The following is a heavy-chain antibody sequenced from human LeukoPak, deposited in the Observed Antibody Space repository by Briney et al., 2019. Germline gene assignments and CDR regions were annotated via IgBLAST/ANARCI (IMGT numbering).Heavy chain of an antibody. D-gene: IGHD5-12*01. V-gene: IGHV4-4*07. J-gene: IGHJ5*02. CDR2: IYTSGST. CDR1: GGSISSYY. CDR3: ARAPRSYSGYDFSWFDP. Sequence: SETLSLTCTVSGGSISSYYWSWIRQPAGKGLEWIGRIYTSGSTNYNPSLKSRVTMSVDTSKNQFSLKLSSVTAADTAVYYCARAPRSYSGYDFSWFDPWGQGTLVTVSS.